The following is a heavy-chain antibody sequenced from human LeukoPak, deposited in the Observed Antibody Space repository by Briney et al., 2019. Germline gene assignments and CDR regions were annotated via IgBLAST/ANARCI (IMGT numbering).Heavy chain of an antibody. V-gene: IGHV1-2*06. CDR1: GYTFTGYY. D-gene: IGHD5-18*01. CDR2: INPNSGGT. Sequence: ASVKVSCKASGYTFTGYYMHWVRQASGQGLEWLGRINPNSGGTNDAQNFQGRVTMNRDTYKNNAYMELSRQRGDDTAVYYCARDRAGYSYGEPLDHWGQGTLVIVSS. CDR3: ARDRAGYSYGEPLDH. J-gene: IGHJ4*02.